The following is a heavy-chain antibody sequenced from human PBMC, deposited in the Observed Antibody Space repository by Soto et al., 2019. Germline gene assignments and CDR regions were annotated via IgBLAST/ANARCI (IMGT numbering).Heavy chain of an antibody. J-gene: IGHJ5*02. CDR3: ARDPFYDYWSGSNWFDP. Sequence: VQLVQSGAEVKKPGASVKVSCKASGYTFTHYAMHWVRQAPGQRPEWMGWINGANGDTKYSQKFQGRLTITRNTSATTAYMELSSLRCEDTAIYYCARDPFYDYWSGSNWFDPWGQGTLINVSS. CDR1: GYTFTHYA. V-gene: IGHV1-3*01. D-gene: IGHD3-3*01. CDR2: INGANGDT.